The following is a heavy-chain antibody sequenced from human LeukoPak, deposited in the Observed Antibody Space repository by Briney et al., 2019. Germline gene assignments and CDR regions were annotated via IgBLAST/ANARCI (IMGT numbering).Heavy chain of an antibody. D-gene: IGHD2-15*01. V-gene: IGHV3-21*04. CDR1: GFTFSSYS. J-gene: IGHJ4*02. Sequence: GGSLRLSCAASGFTFSSYSMNWVRQAPGKGLEWVSSISSSSSYIYHADSVKGRFTISRDNSKNTLYLQMNSLRAEDTAVYYCARGGRYCSGGSCYPVPDDYWGQGTLVTVSS. CDR2: ISSSSSYI. CDR3: ARGGRYCSGGSCYPVPDDY.